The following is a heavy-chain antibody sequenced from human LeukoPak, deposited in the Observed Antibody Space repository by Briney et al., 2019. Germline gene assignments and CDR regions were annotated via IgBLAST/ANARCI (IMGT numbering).Heavy chain of an antibody. Sequence: GASVKVSCKASGGTFSSYAISWVRQAPGQGLEWMGGIIPIFGTANYAQEFQGRVTITADESTSTAYMELSSLRSEDTAVYYCARADYGDYGYFDYWGQGTLVAVSS. V-gene: IGHV1-69*13. CDR2: IIPIFGTA. CDR1: GGTFSSYA. D-gene: IGHD4-17*01. J-gene: IGHJ4*02. CDR3: ARADYGDYGYFDY.